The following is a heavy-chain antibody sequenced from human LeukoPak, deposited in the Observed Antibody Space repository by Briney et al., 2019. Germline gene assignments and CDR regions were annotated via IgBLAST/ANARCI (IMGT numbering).Heavy chain of an antibody. D-gene: IGHD3-22*01. CDR3: ASHPYYYDSSVGYFDY. CDR1: GFTVSSNY. V-gene: IGHV3-53*01. CDR2: IYSGSST. J-gene: IGHJ4*02. Sequence: PGGSLRLSCAASGFTVSSNYMSWVRQAPGKGLEWVSVIYSGSSTYYADSVKGRFTISRDNSKNTLYLQMNSLRAEDTAVYYCASHPYYYDSSVGYFDYWGQGTLVTVSS.